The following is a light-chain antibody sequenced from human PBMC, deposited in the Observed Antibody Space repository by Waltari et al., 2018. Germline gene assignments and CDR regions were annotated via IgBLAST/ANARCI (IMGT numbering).Light chain of an antibody. V-gene: IGKV3D-15*01. J-gene: IGKJ2*01. CDR2: GVS. CDR3: QQYMNWPPGYT. Sequence: EILMTQSPVALSVSPGERATLSCRASQTVSDNLAWYQQRPGQAPSLLIYGVSIRAPGVPDRFSGGGSATQFTLTINSLQSSDSALYYCQQYMNWPPGYTFGQGTKVEIK. CDR1: QTVSDN.